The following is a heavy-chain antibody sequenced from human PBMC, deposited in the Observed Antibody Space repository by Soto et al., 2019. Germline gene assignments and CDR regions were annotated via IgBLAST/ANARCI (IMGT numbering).Heavy chain of an antibody. D-gene: IGHD6-13*01. Sequence: SETLSLTCAVSGGSISSSNWWSWVRQPPGKGLEWIGEIYHSGSTNYNPSLKSRVTISVDKSKNQFSLKLSSVTAADTAVYYCARIRPTAGIAAADDAFDIWGQGTMVTVSS. CDR2: IYHSGST. J-gene: IGHJ3*02. CDR3: ARIRPTAGIAAADDAFDI. CDR1: GGSISSSNW. V-gene: IGHV4-4*02.